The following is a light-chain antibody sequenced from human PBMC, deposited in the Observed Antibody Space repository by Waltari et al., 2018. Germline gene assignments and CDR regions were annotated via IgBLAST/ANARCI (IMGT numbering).Light chain of an antibody. J-gene: IGLJ2*01. CDR3: NSRYSNDNHLV. Sequence: SSELTQDPAVSVALGQTVRITCQGDSLRSYYASWYQQKSGQAPVLVMYGKYNRPSGIPDPFSGSSSGNTASLTITGAQAADEAYYYCNSRYSNDNHLVFGGGTKLTVL. CDR1: SLRSYY. CDR2: GKY. V-gene: IGLV3-19*01.